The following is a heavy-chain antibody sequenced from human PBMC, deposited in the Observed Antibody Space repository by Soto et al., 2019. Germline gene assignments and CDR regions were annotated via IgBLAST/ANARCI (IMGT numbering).Heavy chain of an antibody. J-gene: IGHJ6*02. D-gene: IGHD5-18*01. CDR2: ISSSSSYI. V-gene: IGHV3-21*01. Sequence: GGSLRLSCAASGFTFSSYSMNWVRQAPGKGLEWVSSISSSSSYIYYADSVKGRFTISRDNAKNSLYLQMNSLRAEDTAVYYCATEGGPHLWFSNVGAATCLFDYYYCMDVWGQGTTLTVSS. CDR3: ATEGGPHLWFSNVGAATCLFDYYYCMDV. CDR1: GFTFSSYS.